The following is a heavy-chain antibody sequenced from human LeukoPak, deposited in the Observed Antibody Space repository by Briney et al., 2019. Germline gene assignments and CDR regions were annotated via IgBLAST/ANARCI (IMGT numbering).Heavy chain of an antibody. CDR1: GGSISSSSYY. CDR2: IYFSGST. J-gene: IGHJ4*02. CDR3: ARELFPGYFDY. V-gene: IGHV4-39*07. D-gene: IGHD2-21*01. Sequence: SETLSLTCTVSGGSISSSSYYWGWIRQPPGKGLEWIGSIYFSGSTYYNPSLKSRVTISVDTSKNQFSLKLSSVTAADTAVYYCARELFPGYFDYWGRGTLVTVSS.